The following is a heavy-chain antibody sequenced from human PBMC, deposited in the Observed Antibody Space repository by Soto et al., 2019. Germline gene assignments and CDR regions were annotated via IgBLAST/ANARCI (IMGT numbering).Heavy chain of an antibody. CDR2: IYYSGST. CDR3: ATPGGSYYALFDY. V-gene: IGHV4-39*01. Sequence: QLQLQESGPGLVKPSETLSLTCTVSGGSISSSSYYWGWIRQPPGKGLEWIGSIYYSGSTYYNPSLKSRVTISVDTSKNQFSLKLSSVTAADTAVYYCATPGGSYYALFDYWGQGTLVTVSS. D-gene: IGHD1-26*01. J-gene: IGHJ4*02. CDR1: GGSISSSSYY.